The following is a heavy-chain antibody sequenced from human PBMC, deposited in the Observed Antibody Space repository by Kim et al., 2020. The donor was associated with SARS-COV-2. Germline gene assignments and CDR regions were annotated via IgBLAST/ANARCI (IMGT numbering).Heavy chain of an antibody. CDR3: AMELFADAFDI. CDR2: ISYDGSNK. CDR1: GFIFSSYG. J-gene: IGHJ3*02. V-gene: IGHV3-30*03. Sequence: GGSLRLSCAASGFIFSSYGMHWVRQAPGKGLEWVAVISYDGSNKYYADSVKGRFTISRDNSKNTLYLQMNSLRADDTAVYYCAMELFADAFDIWGQGTLVTVSS. D-gene: IGHD1-26*01.